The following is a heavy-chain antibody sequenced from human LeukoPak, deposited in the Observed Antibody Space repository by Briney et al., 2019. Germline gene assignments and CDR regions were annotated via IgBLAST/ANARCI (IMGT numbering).Heavy chain of an antibody. CDR2: IYYSGST. CDR3: ARVTPRVRYFDWLSPQYFDY. Sequence: PSETLSLTCTVSGGSISSSSYYWGWIRQPPGKGLEWIGSIYYSGSTYYNPSLKSRVTISVDTSKNQFSLKLSSVTAADTAVYYCARVTPRVRYFDWLSPQYFDYWGQGTLVTVSS. J-gene: IGHJ4*02. V-gene: IGHV4-39*07. CDR1: GGSISSSSYY. D-gene: IGHD3-9*01.